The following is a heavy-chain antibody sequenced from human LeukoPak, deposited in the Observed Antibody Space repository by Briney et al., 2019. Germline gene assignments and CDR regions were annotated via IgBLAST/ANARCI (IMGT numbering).Heavy chain of an antibody. Sequence: GGSLRLSCAVSGFTFDTYAMSWVRQAPGKGLEWVSSISANGANTYYADPVKGRFTISRDNSKSTLHLQLNSRGAEDTAVYYCWDFRGGYWGQGTLVTVSS. CDR1: GFTFDTYA. CDR2: ISANGANT. J-gene: IGHJ4*02. D-gene: IGHD1-26*01. V-gene: IGHV3-23*01. CDR3: WDFRGGY.